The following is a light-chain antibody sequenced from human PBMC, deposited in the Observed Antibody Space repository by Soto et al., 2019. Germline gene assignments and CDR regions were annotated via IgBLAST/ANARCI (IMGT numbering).Light chain of an antibody. V-gene: IGKV3-11*01. CDR3: HQRQSWPRT. CDR2: QTS. CDR1: QSVSSY. J-gene: IGKJ1*01. Sequence: PATVSLSPGERATLSCRASQSVSSYLAWYQHRPGQAPRLLIYQTSIRAAGIPARFSASGTGTDFTLTISDVQPEDFAVYYCHQRQSWPRTFGQGTKVDIK.